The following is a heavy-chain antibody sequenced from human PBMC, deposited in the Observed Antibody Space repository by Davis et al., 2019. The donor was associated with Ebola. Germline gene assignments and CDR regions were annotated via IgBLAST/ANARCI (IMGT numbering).Heavy chain of an antibody. CDR3: ARVGDYYYGMDV. CDR1: GFTFSSYD. J-gene: IGHJ6*02. D-gene: IGHD3-16*01. CDR2: IGTAGDT. Sequence: PGGSLRLSCAASGFTFSSYDMHWVRQATGKGLEWVSAIGTAGDTYYPGSVKGRFTISRENAKNSLYLQMNSLRAGDTAVYYCARVGDYYYGMDVWGQGTTVTVSS. V-gene: IGHV3-13*01.